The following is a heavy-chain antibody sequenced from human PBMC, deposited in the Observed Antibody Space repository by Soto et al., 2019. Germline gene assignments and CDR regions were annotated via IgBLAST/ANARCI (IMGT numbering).Heavy chain of an antibody. Sequence: SETLSLTCTVSGGSISSYYWSWIRQPAGKGLEWIGRIYTSGSTNYNPSLKSRVTMSVDTSKNQFSLKLSSVTAADTAVYYCARSRRSTTIGGKYYLDYWCQGALVTVFS. D-gene: IGHD2-2*01. CDR3: ARSRRSTTIGGKYYLDY. CDR2: IYTSGST. CDR1: GGSISSYY. V-gene: IGHV4-4*07. J-gene: IGHJ4*02.